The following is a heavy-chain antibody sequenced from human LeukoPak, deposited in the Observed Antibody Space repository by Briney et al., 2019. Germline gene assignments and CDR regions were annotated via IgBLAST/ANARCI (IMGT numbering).Heavy chain of an antibody. CDR2: ISSSSSYI. D-gene: IGHD3-3*01. CDR3: ANGYDFWSGYLVY. V-gene: IGHV3-21*01. CDR1: GFTFSSYS. J-gene: IGHJ4*02. Sequence: GGSLRLSCAASGFTFSSYSMNWVRQAPGKGLEWVSSISSSSSYIYYADSVKGRFTISRDNAKNSLYLQMNSLRAEDTAVYYCANGYDFWSGYLVYWGQGTLVTVSS.